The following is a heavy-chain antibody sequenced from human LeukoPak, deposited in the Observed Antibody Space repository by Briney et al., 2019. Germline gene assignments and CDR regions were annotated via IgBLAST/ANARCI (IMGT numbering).Heavy chain of an antibody. V-gene: IGHV4-59*08. D-gene: IGHD5-12*01. Sequence: SETLSLTCTVSGGSISSYYWSWIRQPPGKGLEWIGYLYHSGSTNYNPSLKSRGTISVDASKNQFSLKLSSVTAADTAIYYCARQGGFSGYGLDCWGQGTLVTVSS. J-gene: IGHJ4*02. CDR1: GGSISSYY. CDR2: LYHSGST. CDR3: ARQGGFSGYGLDC.